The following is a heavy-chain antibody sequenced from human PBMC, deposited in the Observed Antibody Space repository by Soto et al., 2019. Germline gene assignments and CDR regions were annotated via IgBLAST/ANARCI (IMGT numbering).Heavy chain of an antibody. J-gene: IGHJ6*03. V-gene: IGHV1-8*01. CDR1: GYTFTSYG. CDR2: MNPNSGNT. Sequence: ASVKVSCKASGYTFTSYGINWVRQATGQGLEWMGWMNPNSGNTGYAQKFQGRVTMTRNTSISTAYMELSSLRSEDTAVYYCARGKPNYDFWSGYYRGYYYYYMDGWGKGTTVTVSS. CDR3: ARGKPNYDFWSGYYRGYYYYYMDG. D-gene: IGHD3-3*01.